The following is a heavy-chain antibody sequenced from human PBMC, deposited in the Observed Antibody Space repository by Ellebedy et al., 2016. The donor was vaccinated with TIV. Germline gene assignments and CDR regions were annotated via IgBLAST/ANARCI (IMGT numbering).Heavy chain of an antibody. CDR1: GGSISSYY. V-gene: IGHV4-34*01. D-gene: IGHD5-12*01. CDR3: ARDLNRYSGYDYNGYYYYYGMDV. J-gene: IGHJ6*02. Sequence: SETLSLTCTVSGGSISSYYWSWIRQPPGKGLEWIGEINHSGSTNYNPSLKSRVTISLDTSKNQFSLKMSSVTAADTAVYYCARDLNRYSGYDYNGYYYYYGMDVWGQGTTVTVSS. CDR2: INHSGST.